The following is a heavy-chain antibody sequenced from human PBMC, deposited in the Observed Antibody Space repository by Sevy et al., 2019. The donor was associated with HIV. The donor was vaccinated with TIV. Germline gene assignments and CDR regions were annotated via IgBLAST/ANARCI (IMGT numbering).Heavy chain of an antibody. CDR3: ARGSYYYDSSGYSPTY. CDR2: TSANNGNT. CDR1: GYTVTSYG. D-gene: IGHD3-22*01. Sequence: ASVKVSCKASGYTVTSYGISWVRQAPGQGLEWMGWTSANNGNTNYAQKLQGRVTMTTDTSTSTAYMELRSLRSDDTAVYYCARGSYYYDSSGYSPTYWGQRTLVTVSS. V-gene: IGHV1-18*04. J-gene: IGHJ4*02.